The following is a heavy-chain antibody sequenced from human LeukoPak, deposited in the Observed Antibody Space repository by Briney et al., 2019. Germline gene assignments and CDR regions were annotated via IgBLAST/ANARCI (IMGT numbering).Heavy chain of an antibody. CDR1: GYSFTSYW. J-gene: IGHJ6*03. Sequence: GESLKISCKGSGYSFTSYWIGWVRQMTGKGLEWMGIIYPGDSDTRYSPSFQGQVTISADKSISTAYLQWGSLKASDTAMYYCARGSNEDYYYYYMDVWGKGTTVTVSS. D-gene: IGHD4-11*01. V-gene: IGHV5-51*01. CDR3: ARGSNEDYYYYYMDV. CDR2: IYPGDSDT.